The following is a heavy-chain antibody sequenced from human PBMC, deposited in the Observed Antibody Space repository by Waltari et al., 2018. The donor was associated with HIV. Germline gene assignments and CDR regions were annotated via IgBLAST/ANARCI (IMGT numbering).Heavy chain of an antibody. D-gene: IGHD3-3*01. CDR2: INHSGST. CDR3: ARGFNDDFWSGYYTAFDY. V-gene: IGHV4-34*01. CDR1: GGSFSGYC. Sequence: QVQLQQWGAGLLKPSATLSLTCAVSGGSFSGYCWCWTRQPPGEGREWIGEINHSGSTHYNPALKSRVTISVDTSKNQFSLKLSSVTAADTAVYYCARGFNDDFWSGYYTAFDYWGQGTLVTVSS. J-gene: IGHJ4*02.